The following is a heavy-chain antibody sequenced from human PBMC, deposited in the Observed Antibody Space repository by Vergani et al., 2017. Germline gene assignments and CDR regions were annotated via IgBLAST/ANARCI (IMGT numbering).Heavy chain of an antibody. CDR2: INPNSGGT. Sequence: QVQLVQSGAEVKKPGASVKVSCKASGYTFTGYYMHWVRQAPGQGLEWMGWINPNSGGTNYAQKFQGRVTMTRNTSISTAYMELSSLRSEDTAVYYCARSSWYFSYYYYYGMDVWGQGTTVTVSS. V-gene: IGHV1-2*02. J-gene: IGHJ6*02. CDR1: GYTFTGYY. D-gene: IGHD6-13*01. CDR3: ARSSWYFSYYYYYGMDV.